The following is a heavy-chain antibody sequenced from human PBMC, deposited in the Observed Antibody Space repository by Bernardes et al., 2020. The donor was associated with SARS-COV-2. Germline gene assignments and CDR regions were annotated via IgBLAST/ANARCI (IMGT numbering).Heavy chain of an antibody. CDR3: AKDPALVGFYYSMDV. Sequence: SLILSFAASGFSVNSFAMTWVRQAPGKGLEWVSSLSAKGDRTYYAASVKGRFTISRDNFKNTLYLQMNSLRAEDSARYYCAKDPALVGFYYSMDVWGQGTAVIVSS. V-gene: IGHV3-23*01. CDR2: LSAKGDRT. J-gene: IGHJ6*02. D-gene: IGHD3-3*02. CDR1: GFSVNSFA.